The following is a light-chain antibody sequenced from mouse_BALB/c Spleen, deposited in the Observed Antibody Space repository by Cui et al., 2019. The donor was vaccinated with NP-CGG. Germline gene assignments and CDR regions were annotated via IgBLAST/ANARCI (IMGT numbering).Light chain of an antibody. J-gene: IGLJ1*01. Sequence: VFLPQESALTTSPGETVTLTCRSSTGAVTTSNYANWVQEKPDHLFTGLIGGTNNRVPGVPARFSGSLIGDKAALTIAGAQTEDESIYFCALWYSNHWVFGGGTKLTVL. V-gene: IGLV1*01. CDR2: GTN. CDR3: ALWYSNHWV. CDR1: TGAVTTSNY.